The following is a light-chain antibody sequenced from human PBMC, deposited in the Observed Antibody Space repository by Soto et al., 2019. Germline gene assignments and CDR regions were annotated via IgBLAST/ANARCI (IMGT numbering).Light chain of an antibody. V-gene: IGKV3-11*01. CDR2: DAS. CDR3: QHRSNWPRGLT. Sequence: EVVLTQSPATLSLSPGETATLSCRASRSVTSQLAWYQRKPGQPPRLLIFDASNRATGIPARFIGSGSGSDFTLTISSLEPEDFAIYYCQHRSNWPRGLTFGGGTKVEIK. CDR1: RSVTSQ. J-gene: IGKJ4*01.